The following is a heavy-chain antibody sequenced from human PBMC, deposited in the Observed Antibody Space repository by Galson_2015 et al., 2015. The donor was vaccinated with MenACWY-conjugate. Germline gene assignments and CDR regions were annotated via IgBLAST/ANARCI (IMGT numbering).Heavy chain of an antibody. CDR3: SGHPSGRRGMDV. CDR1: GYSFTNYW. V-gene: IGHV5-51*01. Sequence: QSGAEVKKPGESLTISCKGSGYSFTNYWIAWVRQMPGKGLEWVGLIYPVNSNIRYSPSFQGQVTISADESISTAYLQWSSLKASHTAKYSCSGHPSGRRGMDVWGRGTPVTVSS. D-gene: IGHD3-10*01. J-gene: IGHJ6*02. CDR2: IYPVNSNI.